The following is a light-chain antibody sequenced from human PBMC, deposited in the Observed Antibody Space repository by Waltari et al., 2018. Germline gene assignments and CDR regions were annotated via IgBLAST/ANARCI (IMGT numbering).Light chain of an antibody. CDR3: QQYYTPPFT. Sequence: DIVMTQSPDSLAVSLGERATIHCKPSRSLLYSSINKNYLAWYQQKPGQPPKLLFSWASTRESGVPDRFSGSGSGTDFTLTISSLQATDVAVYYCQQYYTPPFTFGGGTQVEIK. V-gene: IGKV4-1*01. CDR1: RSLLYSSINKNY. J-gene: IGKJ4*01. CDR2: WAS.